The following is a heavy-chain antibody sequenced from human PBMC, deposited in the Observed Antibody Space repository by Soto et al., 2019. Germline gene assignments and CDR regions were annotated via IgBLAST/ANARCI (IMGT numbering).Heavy chain of an antibody. CDR2: ISYDGSNK. V-gene: IGHV3-30*18. J-gene: IGHJ4*02. D-gene: IGHD4-17*01. CDR3: AKDNGDYQTIYSFDY. CDR1: GFTFSRYD. Sequence: QVQLVESGGGVVQPGRSLRLSCAASGFTFSRYDMHWVRQAPGKGLEWVAVISYDGSNKYYADSVKGRFTISRDNSKNTLYLQMNSLRAEDTAVDYCAKDNGDYQTIYSFDYWGQGTLVTVST.